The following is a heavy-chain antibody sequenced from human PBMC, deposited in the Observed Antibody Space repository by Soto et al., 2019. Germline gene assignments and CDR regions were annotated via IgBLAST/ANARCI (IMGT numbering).Heavy chain of an antibody. J-gene: IGHJ4*01. CDR1: GGSSSDYY. V-gene: IGHV4-34*01. D-gene: IGHD2-15*01. Sequence: QVQLQQWGAGLLKPSETLYLICAVYGGSSSDYYWSWIRQPPGKGLEWIGEINHSGSTNYNPSLTGRVTISVDTTKKQSSLKLTSVTAADTAVYYCAAVPTDHYCSGGSCYGYWGHGTLVTVSS. CDR2: INHSGST. CDR3: AAVPTDHYCSGGSCYGY.